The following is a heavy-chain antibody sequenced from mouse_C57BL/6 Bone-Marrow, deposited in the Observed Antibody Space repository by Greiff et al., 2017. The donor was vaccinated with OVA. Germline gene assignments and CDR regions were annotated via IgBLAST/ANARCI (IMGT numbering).Heavy chain of an antibody. Sequence: EVNLVESGGGLVQPGGSLKLSCAASGFTFSDYYMYWVRQTPEKRLEWVAYISNGGGSTYYPDTVKGRFTISRDNAKNTLYLQMSRLKSEDTAMYYCAREIFMDYWGQGTSVTVSS. CDR2: ISNGGGST. CDR1: GFTFSDYY. J-gene: IGHJ4*01. V-gene: IGHV5-12*01. CDR3: AREIFMDY.